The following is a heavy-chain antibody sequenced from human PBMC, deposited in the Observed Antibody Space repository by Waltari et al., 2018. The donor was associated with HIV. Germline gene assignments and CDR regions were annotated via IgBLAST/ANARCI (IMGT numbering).Heavy chain of an antibody. V-gene: IGHV2-5*01. CDR3: AHKGGPFDY. J-gene: IGHJ4*02. D-gene: IGHD2-15*01. CDR2: IYWNDDK. Sequence: QITLKESGPTLVKPTQTLTLTCTFSGFSLSTSGVGVSWSRQPAGKALEWLALIYWNDDKRYSPSLKSRLTITKDTSKSQVVLTMTNMDPVDTATYYCAHKGGPFDYWGQGTLVTVSS. CDR1: GFSLSTSGVG.